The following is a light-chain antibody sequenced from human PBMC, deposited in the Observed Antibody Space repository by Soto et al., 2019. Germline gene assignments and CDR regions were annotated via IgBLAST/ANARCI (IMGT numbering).Light chain of an antibody. CDR3: QTYDSSLRASV. Sequence: QPVLTQPPSVSGVPGQRVTISCTGSSSNIGAGYDVHWYQQLPGTAPKLLIYGNSNRPSGVPDRFSGSKSGTSASLAITGLQAEDEADYYCQTYDSSLRASVFGGGTQLTVL. CDR1: SSNIGAGYD. V-gene: IGLV1-40*01. CDR2: GNS. J-gene: IGLJ7*01.